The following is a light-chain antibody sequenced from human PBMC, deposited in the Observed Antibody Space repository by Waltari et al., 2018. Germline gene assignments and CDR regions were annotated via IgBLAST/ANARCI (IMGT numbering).Light chain of an antibody. CDR1: QSISSW. Sequence: DIPMTQSPSTLSASVGDRVTITCRASQSISSWLAWYQQKPGKAPKLLIYKASSLESGVPSRFSGSGSGTEFTLTISSLQPDDFATYYCQHYNRFGPGTKVDIK. J-gene: IGKJ3*01. CDR3: QHYNR. CDR2: KAS. V-gene: IGKV1-5*03.